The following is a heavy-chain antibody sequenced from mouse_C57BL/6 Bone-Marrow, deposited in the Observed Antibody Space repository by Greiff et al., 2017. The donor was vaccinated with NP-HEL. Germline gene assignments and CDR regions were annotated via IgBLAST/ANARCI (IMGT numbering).Heavy chain of an antibody. CDR2: ILPGSGCT. J-gene: IGHJ2*01. D-gene: IGHD4-1*02. CDR1: GYTFTGYW. Sequence: VQLQQSGAELMKPGASVKLSCKATGYTFTGYWIEWVKQRPGHGLEWIGEILPGSGCTNYNENFKGKATFTADTASNTAYMQLSSLTTEDSAIYYCLSTGTWYWGQGTTLTVSS. V-gene: IGHV1-9*01. CDR3: LSTGTWY.